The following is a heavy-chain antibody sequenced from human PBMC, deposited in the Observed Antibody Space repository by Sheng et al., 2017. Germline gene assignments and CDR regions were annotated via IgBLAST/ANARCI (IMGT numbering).Heavy chain of an antibody. J-gene: IGHJ2*01. CDR3: ASSHLWERRRWYFDL. CDR1: GFTVSSNY. D-gene: IGHD1-26*01. Sequence: EVQLVESGGGLIQPGGSLRLSCAASGFTVSSNYMSWVRQAPGKGLEWVSVIYSGGSTYYADSVKGRFTISRDNSKNTLYLQMNSLRAEDTAVYYCASSHLWERRRWYFDLWGRGTLVTV. CDR2: IYSGGST. V-gene: IGHV3-53*01.